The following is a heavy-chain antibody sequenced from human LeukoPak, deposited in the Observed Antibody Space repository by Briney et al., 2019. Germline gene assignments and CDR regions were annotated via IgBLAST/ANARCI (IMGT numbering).Heavy chain of an antibody. Sequence: SETLSLTCAVYGGSFSGYYWSWIRQPPGKGLEWIGEINHSGSTNYNPSLNSRVTVSVDTSKIQFSLKLNSVTAADTAVYYCARNSPYFDYWGQGNLVTVSS. CDR3: ARNSPYFDY. CDR1: GGSFSGYY. CDR2: INHSGST. J-gene: IGHJ4*02. V-gene: IGHV4-34*01. D-gene: IGHD4-23*01.